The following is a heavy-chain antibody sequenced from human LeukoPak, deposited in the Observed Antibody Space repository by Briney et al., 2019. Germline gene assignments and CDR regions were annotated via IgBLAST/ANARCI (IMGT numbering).Heavy chain of an antibody. CDR2: ISGSGGST. Sequence: GGSLRLSCAASGFTFSSYAMIWVRQAPGKGLEWASAISGSGGSTYYADSVKGRFTISRDNSKNTLYLQMNSLRAEDAAVYYCAKVTVTTIPPGWYFDLWGRGTLVTVSS. V-gene: IGHV3-23*01. CDR3: AKVTVTTIPPGWYFDL. CDR1: GFTFSSYA. D-gene: IGHD4-17*01. J-gene: IGHJ2*01.